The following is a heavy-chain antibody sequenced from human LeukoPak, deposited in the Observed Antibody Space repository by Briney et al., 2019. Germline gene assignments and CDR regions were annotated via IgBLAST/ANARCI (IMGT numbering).Heavy chain of an antibody. V-gene: IGHV3-33*01. D-gene: IGHD5-24*01. CDR1: GFTFSSYG. CDR3: VRDGDAYNFDY. Sequence: GGSLRLSCAASGFTFSSYGMHWVRQAPGKGLEWVAVIWYDGSNKYYADSVKGRFTISRDNSKNTLYLQMNSLRAEDTAVYYCVRDGDAYNFDYWDQGTLVTVSS. CDR2: IWYDGSNK. J-gene: IGHJ4*02.